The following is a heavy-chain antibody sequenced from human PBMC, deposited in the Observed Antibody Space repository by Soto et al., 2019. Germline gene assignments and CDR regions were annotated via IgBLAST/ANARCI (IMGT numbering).Heavy chain of an antibody. CDR2: INPNTGGT. CDR1: GYTFTGYY. V-gene: IGHV1-2*02. Sequence: ASVKVSCKASGYTFTGYYMNWVRQAPGQGLEWMGWINPNTGGTKYAQKFQGRVTMTRDTSISTAYMELSSLTSDDTAVYYCASDLYFDYWGLGTLVTVSS. J-gene: IGHJ4*02. CDR3: ASDLYFDY.